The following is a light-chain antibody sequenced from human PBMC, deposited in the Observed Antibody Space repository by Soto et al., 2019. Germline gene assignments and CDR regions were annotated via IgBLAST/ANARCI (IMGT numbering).Light chain of an antibody. J-gene: IGLJ1*01. Sequence: QSALTQPASVSGSPGQSITISCPGTSSDIGSYNYVSWYQQHPGKAPKLMIYDVTNRPSGVSNRFSGSKSSNTASLTISGLQAEDEADYYCTSYTSSYTYVFGTGTKVTVL. CDR1: SSDIGSYNY. CDR3: TSYTSSYTYV. CDR2: DVT. V-gene: IGLV2-14*03.